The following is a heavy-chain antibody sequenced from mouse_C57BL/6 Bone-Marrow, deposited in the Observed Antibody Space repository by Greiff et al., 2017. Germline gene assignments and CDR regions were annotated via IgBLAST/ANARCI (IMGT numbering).Heavy chain of an antibody. Sequence: VQLKESGPVLVKPGASVKMSCKASGYTFTDYYMNWVKQSHGKSLEWIGVINPYNGGTSYNQKFNGKATLTVDKSSSTAYMELNSLTSEDSAVYYCAREGWAAMDYWGQGTSVTVSS. J-gene: IGHJ4*01. CDR2: INPYNGGT. D-gene: IGHD3-3*01. CDR1: GYTFTDYY. CDR3: AREGWAAMDY. V-gene: IGHV1-19*01.